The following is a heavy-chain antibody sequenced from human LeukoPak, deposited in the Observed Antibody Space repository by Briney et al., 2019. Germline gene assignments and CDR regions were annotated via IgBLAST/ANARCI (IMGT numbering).Heavy chain of an antibody. D-gene: IGHD3-3*01. CDR3: ARETIFGVVQGYFDY. CDR2: ISSSGSTI. Sequence: PGGSLRLSCAASGFTFSDYYMSWIRQAPGKGLEWVSYISSSGSTIYYADSVKGRFTISRDNAKNSLYLQMNSLRAEDTAVYYCARETIFGVVQGYFDYWGQGTLVTVSS. CDR1: GFTFSDYY. V-gene: IGHV3-11*04. J-gene: IGHJ4*02.